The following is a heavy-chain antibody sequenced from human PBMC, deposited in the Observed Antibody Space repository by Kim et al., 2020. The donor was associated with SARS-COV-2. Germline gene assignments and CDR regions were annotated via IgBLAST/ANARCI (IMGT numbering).Heavy chain of an antibody. Sequence: SETLSLTCTVSGGSISSYYWSWIRQPPGKGLEWIGYIYYSGSTNYNPSLKSRVTISVDTSKNQFSLKLSSVTAADTTVYYCARVEMATTPKGGALDIWGQGTMVTVSS. D-gene: IGHD5-12*01. CDR3: ARVEMATTPKGGALDI. CDR2: IYYSGST. V-gene: IGHV4-59*01. J-gene: IGHJ3*02. CDR1: GGSISSYY.